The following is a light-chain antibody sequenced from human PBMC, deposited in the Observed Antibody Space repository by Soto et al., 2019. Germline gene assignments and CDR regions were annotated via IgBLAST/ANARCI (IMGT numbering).Light chain of an antibody. CDR2: DAS. J-gene: IGKJ1*01. V-gene: IGKV3-11*01. CDR1: QSVRRY. Sequence: EIVLTQSPATLSLSPGERATLSCRASQSVRRYFAWYQQKPGQAPRLLIYDASSRATGIPARFSGSGSGTDFTLTISSLEPEDFAVYYFQQRSDWPLTFGQWTKVEIK. CDR3: QQRSDWPLT.